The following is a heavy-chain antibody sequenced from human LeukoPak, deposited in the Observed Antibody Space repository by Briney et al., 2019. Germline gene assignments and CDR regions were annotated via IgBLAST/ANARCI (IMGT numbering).Heavy chain of an antibody. CDR2: IYYSGST. J-gene: IGHJ4*02. V-gene: IGHV4-59*08. CDR1: GGSISSYY. D-gene: IGHD4-17*01. Sequence: SETLSLTSTVSGGSISSYYWSWIRQPPGKGLEWIGDIYYSGSTYYNPSLKSRVTISVDTSKTQFSLKLSSVTAADTAVYYCARHAGTVTTLFDYCGQGTLVTVSS. CDR3: ARHAGTVTTLFDY.